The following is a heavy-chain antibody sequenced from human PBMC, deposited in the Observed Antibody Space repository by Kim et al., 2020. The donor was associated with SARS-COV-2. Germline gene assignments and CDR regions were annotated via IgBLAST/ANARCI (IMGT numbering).Heavy chain of an antibody. CDR2: IYYSGST. V-gene: IGHV4-59*01. J-gene: IGHJ5*02. Sequence: SETLSLTCTVSGGPISSYYWSWIRQPPGKGLEWIGYIYYSGSTNYNPSLKSRVTISVDTSKNQFSLKLSSVTAADTAVYYCARAQYSSSWVARGWFDPWGQGTLVTVSS. D-gene: IGHD6-13*01. CDR1: GGPISSYY. CDR3: ARAQYSSSWVARGWFDP.